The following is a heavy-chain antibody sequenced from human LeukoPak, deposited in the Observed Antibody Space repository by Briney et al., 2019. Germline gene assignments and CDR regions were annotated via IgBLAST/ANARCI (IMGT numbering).Heavy chain of an antibody. D-gene: IGHD3-10*01. V-gene: IGHV1-2*02. CDR3: AREHPGSAIWFGELLDWFDP. Sequence: GASVKVSCKASGYTFTGYYMHWVRQAPGQGLEWMGWINPNSGGTNYAQKFQGRVAMTRDTSISTAYMELSRLRSDDTAVYYCAREHPGSAIWFGELLDWFDPWGQGTLVTVSS. J-gene: IGHJ5*02. CDR1: GYTFTGYY. CDR2: INPNSGGT.